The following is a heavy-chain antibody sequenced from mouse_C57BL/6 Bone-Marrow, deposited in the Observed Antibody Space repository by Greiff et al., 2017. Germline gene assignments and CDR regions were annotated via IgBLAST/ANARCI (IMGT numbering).Heavy chain of an antibody. D-gene: IGHD1-1*01. V-gene: IGHV10-1*01. Sequence: EVKLVESGGGLVQPKGSLKLSCAASGFSFNTYAMNWVRQAPGKGLEWVARIRSKSNNYATYYADSVKDRFTISRDDSESMLYLQMNNLKTEDTAMYYCVRPYYYGRGAWFAYWGQGTLVTVSA. CDR3: VRPYYYGRGAWFAY. CDR2: IRSKSNNYAT. J-gene: IGHJ3*01. CDR1: GFSFNTYA.